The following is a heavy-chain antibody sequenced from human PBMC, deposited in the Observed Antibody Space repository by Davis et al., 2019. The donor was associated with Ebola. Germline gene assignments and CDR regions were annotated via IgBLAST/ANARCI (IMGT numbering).Heavy chain of an antibody. J-gene: IGHJ4*02. CDR2: INHSGST. D-gene: IGHD3-22*01. CDR3: ARRNYYYENF. Sequence: MPSETLSLTCAVSGGSMSSNNWWSWVRQSPAKGLEWIGEINHSGSTYYSPSLRSRVTMSVDSSKNQFSLELSSVTAADTAIYYCARRNYYYENFWGQGVLVTVSS. CDR1: GGSMSSNNW. V-gene: IGHV4-4*02.